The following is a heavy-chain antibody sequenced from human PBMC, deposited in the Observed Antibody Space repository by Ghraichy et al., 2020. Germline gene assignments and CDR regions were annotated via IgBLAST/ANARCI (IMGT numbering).Heavy chain of an antibody. Sequence: GESLNISCAASGFTFSSYAMSWVRQAPGKGLEWVSAISGSGGSTYYADSVKGRFTISRDNSKNTLYLQMNSLRAEDTAVYYCAKGTAGGDCPFDYWGQGTMVTVSS. CDR1: GFTFSSYA. CDR2: ISGSGGST. D-gene: IGHD2-21*01. V-gene: IGHV3-23*01. CDR3: AKGTAGGDCPFDY. J-gene: IGHJ4*02.